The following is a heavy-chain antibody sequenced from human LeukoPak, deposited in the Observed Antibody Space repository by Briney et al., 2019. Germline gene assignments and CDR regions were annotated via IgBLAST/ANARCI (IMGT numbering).Heavy chain of an antibody. CDR2: ISSGSSYI. V-gene: IGHV3-21*01. J-gene: IGHJ4*02. Sequence: GGSLTLSCAASGFTFSFYSMNWVRQAPGKGLEWVSSISSGSSYIYYADSVKGRFTISRDNAKNSLYLQMNSLRAEDTAVYYCAREEMDYGYYDFWARGTLVTVSS. D-gene: IGHD5-18*01. CDR3: AREEMDYGYYDF. CDR1: GFTFSFYS.